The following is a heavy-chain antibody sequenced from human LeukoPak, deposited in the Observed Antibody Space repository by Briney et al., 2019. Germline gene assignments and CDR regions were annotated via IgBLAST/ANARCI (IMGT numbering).Heavy chain of an antibody. CDR1: GYTFTDYY. D-gene: IGHD2-8*01. CDR3: ARGIPRSYCTPIDCNPNWFDP. J-gene: IGHJ5*02. Sequence: ASVKVSCKPSGYTFTDYYIHWVRQAPGQGLEWMGWIDPTTGDTKYAQKFQGRVWMTRDTSINTVDMEVYSLRSDDTAVYYCARGIPRSYCTPIDCNPNWFDPWGQGTLVTVSS. V-gene: IGHV1-2*02. CDR2: IDPTTGDT.